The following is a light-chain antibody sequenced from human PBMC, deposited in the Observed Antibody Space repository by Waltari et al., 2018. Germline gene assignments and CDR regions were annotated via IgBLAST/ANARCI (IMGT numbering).Light chain of an antibody. CDR3: SSYAGSNNYV. V-gene: IGLV2-8*01. CDR2: EVS. CDR1: SSDVGGYNY. Sequence: QSALTQPPSASGSPGQSVTISCTGTSSDVGGYNYVSWYQQHPGKVPQLMIYEVSKQPSGVPDRFSGSKSGNTASLTVSGLQAEDEADYYCSSYAGSNNYVLGTGTKVTVL. J-gene: IGLJ1*01.